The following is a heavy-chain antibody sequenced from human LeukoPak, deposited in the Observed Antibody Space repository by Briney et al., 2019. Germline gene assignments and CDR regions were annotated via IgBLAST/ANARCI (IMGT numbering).Heavy chain of an antibody. CDR3: VRGNYCSGGSCYHYYYYYMDV. Sequence: PSETLSLTCAVYGGSFSGYYWSWIRQPPGKGLEWIGEINHSGSTNYNPSLKSRVTISVDMSNNQFSLKLSSVTAADTAVYYCVRGNYCSGGSCYHYYYYYMDVWGKETTVTVSS. CDR2: INHSGST. CDR1: GGSFSGYY. J-gene: IGHJ6*03. V-gene: IGHV4-34*01. D-gene: IGHD2-15*01.